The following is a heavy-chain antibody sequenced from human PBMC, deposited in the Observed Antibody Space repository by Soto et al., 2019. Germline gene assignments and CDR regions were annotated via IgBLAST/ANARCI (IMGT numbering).Heavy chain of an antibody. Sequence: PGGSLRLSCAASGFPFSSYSLTWVRQAPGKGLEWVSYISSDGTTIHYAASVKGRFTVSRDNAKASLSLQMSSLRDEDTAVYYCARGEDHHVWGSYNWLDPWGQGTLVTVSS. CDR3: ARGEDHHVWGSYNWLDP. CDR1: GFPFSSYS. CDR2: ISSDGTTI. D-gene: IGHD3-16*01. V-gene: IGHV3-48*02. J-gene: IGHJ5*02.